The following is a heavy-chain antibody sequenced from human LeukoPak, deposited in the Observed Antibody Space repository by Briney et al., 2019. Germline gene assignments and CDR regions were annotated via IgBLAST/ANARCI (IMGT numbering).Heavy chain of an antibody. CDR1: GFTFSDYY. V-gene: IGHV3-11*01. CDR2: ISSSGSTI. CDR3: ARELVVVTAKGGSERDDP. Sequence: GGSLRLSCAASGFTFSDYYMSWIRQAPGKGLEWVSYISSSGSTIYYADSVKGRFTISRDNAKNSLYLQMNSLRAEDTAVYYCARELVVVTAKGGSERDDPWGQGTLVTVSS. J-gene: IGHJ5*02. D-gene: IGHD2-21*02.